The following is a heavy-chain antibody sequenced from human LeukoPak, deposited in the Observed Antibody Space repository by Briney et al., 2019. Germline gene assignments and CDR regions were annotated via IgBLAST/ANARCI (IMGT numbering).Heavy chain of an antibody. J-gene: IGHJ4*02. CDR3: VRVRGAYLLDS. CDR2: ISHSVNT. V-gene: IGHV4-4*02. Sequence: SETLSLTCAVSGDSIGSSHWWSWVRQSPRRGLEWIGEISHSVNTNYNPSLKSRVTISFDKANNHLSLTLRSVTAADTAVYFCVRVRGAYLLDSWGQGTLVTVSS. D-gene: IGHD1-26*01. CDR1: GDSIGSSHW.